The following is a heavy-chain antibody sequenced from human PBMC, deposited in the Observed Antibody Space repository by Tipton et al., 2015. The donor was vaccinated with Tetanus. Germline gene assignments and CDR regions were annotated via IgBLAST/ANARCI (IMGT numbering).Heavy chain of an antibody. V-gene: IGHV4-61*01. CDR2: ISSSGRT. CDR1: GGSIRSDIYS. Sequence: TLSLTCTVSGGSIRSDIYSWNWIRQPPGKGLEWLAYISSSGRTNSNYPLKSRITISQDTSKNQFSLKLSSVTAADTAVYYCARGTGDYWGQGTLVTVSS. CDR3: ARGTGDY. J-gene: IGHJ4*02. D-gene: IGHD1-14*01.